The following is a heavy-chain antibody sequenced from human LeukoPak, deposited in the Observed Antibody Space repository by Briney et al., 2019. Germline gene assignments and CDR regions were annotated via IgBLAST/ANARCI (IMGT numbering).Heavy chain of an antibody. Sequence: SETLSLTCTVSRGSISSSSYYWGWIRQPPGKGLEWIGGIYYSGSTYYNPSLKSRVTISVDTPKNQFSLKLGSVTAADTAVYYCARHGSIATGAFTHWGQGALVTVSS. V-gene: IGHV4-39*01. D-gene: IGHD6-13*01. CDR2: IYYSGST. CDR1: RGSISSSSYY. J-gene: IGHJ4*02. CDR3: ARHGSIATGAFTH.